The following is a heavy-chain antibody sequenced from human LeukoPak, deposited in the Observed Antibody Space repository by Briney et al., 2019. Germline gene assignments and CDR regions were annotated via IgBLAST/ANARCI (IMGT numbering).Heavy chain of an antibody. CDR3: VRDRETTVTTLDF. Sequence: GGSLRLSCAASGFIFSSYWMHWVRQVPGKRLVLVSRISGDGSSATYADSVKGRFTISRDNAKNTLYLQMSSLRAEDTAVYYCVRDRETTVTTLDFWGQGTVVTVSS. V-gene: IGHV3-74*03. J-gene: IGHJ4*02. CDR2: ISGDGSSA. CDR1: GFIFSSYW. D-gene: IGHD4-11*01.